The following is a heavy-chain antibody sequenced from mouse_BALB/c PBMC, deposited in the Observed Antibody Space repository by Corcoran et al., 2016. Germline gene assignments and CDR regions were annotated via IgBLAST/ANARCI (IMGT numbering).Heavy chain of an antibody. J-gene: IGHJ1*01. CDR1: GYTFTNYG. V-gene: IGHV9-3-1*01. Sequence: QIQLVQSGPELKKPGETVKISCNASGYTFTNYGMNWVKQAPGKGLKWMGWINTYTGEPTYADDFKGRFAFSLETSASTAYLQINNLKNEDTATYLCASYYGSSWYFDVWGAGTTVTVSS. CDR3: ASYYGSSWYFDV. CDR2: INTYTGEP. D-gene: IGHD1-1*01.